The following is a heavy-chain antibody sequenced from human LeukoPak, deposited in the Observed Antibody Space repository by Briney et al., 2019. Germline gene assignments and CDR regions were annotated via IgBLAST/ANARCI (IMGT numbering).Heavy chain of an antibody. CDR1: GGSISNYY. CDR2: IYYSGST. D-gene: IGHD2-21*02. Sequence: SETLSLTCTVSGGSISNYYWSWIRQPPGKGLEWIGYIYYSGSTNYNPSLKSRVTISVDTSKNQFSLTLNSVTAADTAVYYCARLSIVVVTATLRYNWFDPWGQGTLVTVSS. CDR3: ARLSIVVVTATLRYNWFDP. V-gene: IGHV4-59*08. J-gene: IGHJ5*02.